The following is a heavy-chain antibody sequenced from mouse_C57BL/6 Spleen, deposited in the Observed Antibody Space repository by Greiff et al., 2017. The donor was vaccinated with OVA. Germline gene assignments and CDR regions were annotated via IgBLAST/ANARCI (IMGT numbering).Heavy chain of an antibody. CDR1: GFSLTSYG. CDR2: IWSDGST. Sequence: VQGVESGPGLVAPSQSLSITCTVSGFSLTSYGVHWVRQPPGKGLEWLVVIWSDGSTTYNSALKSRLSISKDNSKSQVFLKMNSLQTDDTAMYYCARHSYYGNYVGYAMDYWGQGTSVTVSS. D-gene: IGHD2-10*01. V-gene: IGHV2-6-1*01. CDR3: ARHSYYGNYVGYAMDY. J-gene: IGHJ4*01.